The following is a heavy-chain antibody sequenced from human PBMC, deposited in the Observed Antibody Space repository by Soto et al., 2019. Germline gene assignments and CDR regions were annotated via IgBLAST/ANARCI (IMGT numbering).Heavy chain of an antibody. J-gene: IGHJ4*02. CDR2: IIPIFGTA. CDR1: GGTFSSYA. Sequence: SVKVSCKASGGTFSSYAISWVRQAPGQGLEWMGGIIPIFGTANYAQKFQGRVTITADESTSTAYMELSSLRSEDTAVYYCARANYYDSSGYYYGSDYWGQGTLVTVSS. CDR3: ARANYYDSSGYYYGSDY. V-gene: IGHV1-69*13. D-gene: IGHD3-22*01.